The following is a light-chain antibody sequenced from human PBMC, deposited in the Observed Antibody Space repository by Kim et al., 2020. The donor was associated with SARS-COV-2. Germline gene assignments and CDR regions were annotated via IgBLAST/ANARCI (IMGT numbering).Light chain of an antibody. CDR1: QDIRNN. Sequence: VSPGERATLSGRASQDIRNNLAWYQQKPGQPPSLLIYDASTRATGIPARFSGSGSGTEFSLTIDSLQSEDSAVYFCQQYNEWPPWTFGQGTKLEI. V-gene: IGKV3D-15*01. CDR3: QQYNEWPPWT. CDR2: DAS. J-gene: IGKJ1*01.